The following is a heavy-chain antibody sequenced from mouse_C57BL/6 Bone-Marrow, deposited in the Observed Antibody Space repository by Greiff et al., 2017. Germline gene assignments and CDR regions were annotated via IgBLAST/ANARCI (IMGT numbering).Heavy chain of an antibody. V-gene: IGHV1-82*01. D-gene: IGHD2-5*01. CDR1: GYAFSSSW. J-gene: IGHJ2*01. CDR3: ARGYYSNLTDY. CDR2: IYPGDGDT. Sequence: QVQLQQSGPELVKPGASVKISCKASGYAFSSSWMNWVKQRPGKGLEWIGRIYPGDGDTNYNGKFKGKATLTADKSSSTAYMQLSSLTSEDSAVYFCARGYYSNLTDYWGQGTTLTVSS.